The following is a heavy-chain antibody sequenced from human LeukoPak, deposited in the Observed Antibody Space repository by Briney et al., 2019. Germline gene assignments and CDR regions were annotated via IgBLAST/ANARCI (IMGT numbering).Heavy chain of an antibody. CDR1: GFIFSKAW. CDR2: IKTEAEDGTT. D-gene: IGHD3-16*01. Sequence: GGSLRLSCAASGFIFSKAWMAWVRQAPGKGLEWVGHIKTEAEDGTTNYAAPVKGRFTISRDDAKSTLYLQMNSLNTEDTAVYFCTSALNLVLGELLGYWGQGTLVTVSS. V-gene: IGHV3-15*01. CDR3: TSALNLVLGELLGY. J-gene: IGHJ4*02.